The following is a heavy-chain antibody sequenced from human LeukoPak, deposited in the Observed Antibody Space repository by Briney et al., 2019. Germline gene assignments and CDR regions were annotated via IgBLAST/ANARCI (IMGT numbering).Heavy chain of an antibody. J-gene: IGHJ4*02. D-gene: IGHD3-16*02. V-gene: IGHV3-21*01. CDR1: GFTFSSYS. Sequence: GGSLRLPCAASGFTFSSYSMNWVRQAPGKGLEWVSSISSSSSYIYYADSVKGRFTISRDNAKNSLYLQMNSLRAEDTAVYYCARESYDYVWGSYRYDAYFDYWGQGTLVTVSS. CDR3: ARESYDYVWGSYRYDAYFDY. CDR2: ISSSSSYI.